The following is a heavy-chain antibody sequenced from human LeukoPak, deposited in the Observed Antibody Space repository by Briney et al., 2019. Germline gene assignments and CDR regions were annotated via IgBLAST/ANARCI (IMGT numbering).Heavy chain of an antibody. V-gene: IGHV3-11*01. J-gene: IGHJ4*02. CDR1: GFTFSDYY. D-gene: IGHD4-23*01. CDR3: ARYQGSVTVVTPSPLVF. Sequence: GGSLRLSCAASGFTFSDYYMSWIRQAPGKGLEWVSYISSSGSTIYYADSVKGRFTISRDNAKNSLYLQMNSLRAEDTAVYYCARYQGSVTVVTPSPLVFWRQGTLVTVSS. CDR2: ISSSGSTI.